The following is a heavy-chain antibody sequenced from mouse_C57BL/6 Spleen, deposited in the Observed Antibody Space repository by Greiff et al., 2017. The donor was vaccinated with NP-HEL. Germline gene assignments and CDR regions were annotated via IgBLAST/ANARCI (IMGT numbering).Heavy chain of an antibody. CDR3: TEAFYYYGSSVFAY. D-gene: IGHD1-1*01. V-gene: IGHV6-3*01. J-gene: IGHJ3*01. CDR2: IRLKSDNYAT. CDR1: GFTFSNYW. Sequence: EVQLQESGGGLVQPGGSMKLSCVASGFTFSNYWMNWVRQSPEKGLEWVAQIRLKSDNYATHYAESVKGRFTISRDDSKSSVYLQMNNLRAEDTGIYYCTEAFYYYGSSVFAYWGQGTLVTVSA.